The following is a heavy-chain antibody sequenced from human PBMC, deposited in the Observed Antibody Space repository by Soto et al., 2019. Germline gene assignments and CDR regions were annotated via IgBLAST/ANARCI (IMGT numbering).Heavy chain of an antibody. D-gene: IGHD3-22*01. V-gene: IGHV5-51*01. CDR1: GYRFTTYW. CDR3: ASHGSSGLGNAFDI. Sequence: PGDSLKISCKGSGYRFTTYWIGWVRQMPGKGLEWMGIIYPGDSDTRYSPSFQGQVTVSVDKSISTAYLQWSSLKASDTAMYYCASHGSSGLGNAFDIWGQGTMVSLSS. J-gene: IGHJ3*02. CDR2: IYPGDSDT.